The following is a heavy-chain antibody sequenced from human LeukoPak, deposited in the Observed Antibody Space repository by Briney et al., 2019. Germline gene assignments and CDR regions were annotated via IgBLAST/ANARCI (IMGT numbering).Heavy chain of an antibody. CDR1: GYTFTGYY. Sequence: ASVKVSCKASGYTFTGYYMHWVRRAPGQGLEWMGWINPNSGGTNYAQKFQGRVTMTRDTSISTAYMELSRLRSDDTAVYYCARDLVAVAGTDDAFDIWGQGTMVTVSS. CDR3: ARDLVAVAGTDDAFDI. V-gene: IGHV1-2*02. D-gene: IGHD6-19*01. CDR2: INPNSGGT. J-gene: IGHJ3*02.